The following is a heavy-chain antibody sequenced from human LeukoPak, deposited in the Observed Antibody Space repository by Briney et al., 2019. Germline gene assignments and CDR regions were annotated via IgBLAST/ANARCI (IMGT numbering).Heavy chain of an antibody. J-gene: IGHJ3*02. Sequence: GGSLRLSCAASGFTFSSYAMSWVRQAPGKGLEWVSAISGSGGSTYYADSVKGRFTISRDNSKNTLYLHMNSLRAEDTAVYYCAKGILYCGGDCYPIDAFDIWGQGTMVTVSS. V-gene: IGHV3-23*01. D-gene: IGHD2-21*02. CDR2: ISGSGGST. CDR3: AKGILYCGGDCYPIDAFDI. CDR1: GFTFSSYA.